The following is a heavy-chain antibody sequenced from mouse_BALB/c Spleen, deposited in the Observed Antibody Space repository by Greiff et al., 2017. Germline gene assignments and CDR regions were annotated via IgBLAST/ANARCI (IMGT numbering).Heavy chain of an antibody. CDR3: ARSWYYGSSYWFAY. V-gene: IGHV1S127*01. CDR1: GYTFTSYW. D-gene: IGHD1-1*01. CDR2: IDPSNSET. Sequence: QVHVKQSGPELVRPGASVKMSCKASGYTFTSYWMHWVKQRPGQGLEWIGMIDPSNSETRLNQKFKDKATLNVDKSSNTAYMQLSSLTSEDSAVYYCARSWYYGSSYWFAYWGQGTLVTVSA. J-gene: IGHJ3*01.